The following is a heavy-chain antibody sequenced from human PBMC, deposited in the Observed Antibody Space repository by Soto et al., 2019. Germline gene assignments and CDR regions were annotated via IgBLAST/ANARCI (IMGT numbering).Heavy chain of an antibody. D-gene: IGHD6-19*01. V-gene: IGHV3-30*18. Sequence: QVQLLESGGGVVQPGRSLRLSCAASGFTFSSYGMHWVRQAPGKGLEWVAVISYDGSNKYYADSVKGRCTISRDNSKNTLYLQMNSLRAEDTAVYYCAKDRQWLVVRYYYYGMDVWGQGTTVTVSS. J-gene: IGHJ6*02. CDR3: AKDRQWLVVRYYYYGMDV. CDR2: ISYDGSNK. CDR1: GFTFSSYG.